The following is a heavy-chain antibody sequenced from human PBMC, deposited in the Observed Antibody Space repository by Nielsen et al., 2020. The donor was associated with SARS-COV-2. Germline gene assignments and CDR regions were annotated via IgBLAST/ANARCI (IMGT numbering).Heavy chain of an antibody. D-gene: IGHD6-13*01. CDR3: ARHWLDQNPGGSWYSSDYYYYMDV. CDR1: GGSLSGFY. CDR2: VNYSGRT. Sequence: SETLSLTCGVYGGSLSGFYWSWIRQPPGKGLEWIGGVNYSGRTNYDPSLKSRVTISVDTSKNQFSLKLSSVTAADTAVYYCARHWLDQNPGGSWYSSDYYYYMDVWGKGTTVTVSS. J-gene: IGHJ6*03. V-gene: IGHV4-34*01.